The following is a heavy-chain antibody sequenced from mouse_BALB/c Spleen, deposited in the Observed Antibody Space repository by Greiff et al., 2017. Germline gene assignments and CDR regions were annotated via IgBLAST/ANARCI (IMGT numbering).Heavy chain of an antibody. CDR2: ISYDGSN. J-gene: IGHJ4*01. CDR3: TGYYGNFYAMDY. V-gene: IGHV3-6*02. Sequence: VQLQQSGPGLVKPSQSLSFTCSVTGYSITSGYYWNWIRQFPGNKLEWMGYISYDGSNNYNPSLKNRISITRDTSKNQFFLKLNSVTTEDTATYYYTGYYGNFYAMDYWGQGTSVTVTS. CDR1: GYSITSGYY. D-gene: IGHD2-1*01.